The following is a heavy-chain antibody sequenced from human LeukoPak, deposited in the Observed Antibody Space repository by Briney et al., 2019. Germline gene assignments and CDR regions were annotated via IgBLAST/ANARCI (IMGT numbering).Heavy chain of an antibody. Sequence: GSLRLSCSASGFTFSSYGMHWVRQAPGKGLEWVAFISYDGINEYYADSVKGRFTISRDNSKNTLYLQMNSLRPEDTAVYYCAKRDNYDNSGYFWGYYFDYWGQGTLVTVFS. D-gene: IGHD3-22*01. CDR3: AKRDNYDNSGYFWGYYFDY. CDR2: ISYDGINE. V-gene: IGHV3-30*18. CDR1: GFTFSSYG. J-gene: IGHJ4*02.